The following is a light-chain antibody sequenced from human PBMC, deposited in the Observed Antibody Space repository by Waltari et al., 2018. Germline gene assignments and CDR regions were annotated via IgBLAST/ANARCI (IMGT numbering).Light chain of an antibody. CDR3: SSFRMSSTLGV. CDR1: SSDVGSYNR. J-gene: IGLJ2*01. Sequence: QSALTQPPSVSGSPGQSVTISCTGTSSDVGSYNRVPWYQQSPGQAPQLIIYEVSNRPSGGPDRFSGSKSGNTTSLTISGLQAEDEADYYCSSFRMSSTLGVLGGGTKLTVL. CDR2: EVS. V-gene: IGLV2-18*02.